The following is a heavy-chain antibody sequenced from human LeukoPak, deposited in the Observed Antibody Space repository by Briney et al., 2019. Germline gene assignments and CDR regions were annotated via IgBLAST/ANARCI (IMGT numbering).Heavy chain of an antibody. Sequence: SETLSLTCAVSGFSISSGYYWGWIRQPAGKGLEWIGRIYTSGSTNYNPSLKSRVTISVDTSKNQFSLKLSSVTAADTAVYYCAREFRVYYYFDYWGQGTLVTVSS. CDR2: IYTSGST. J-gene: IGHJ4*02. CDR3: AREFRVYYYFDY. D-gene: IGHD3-10*01. CDR1: GFSISSGYY. V-gene: IGHV4-61*02.